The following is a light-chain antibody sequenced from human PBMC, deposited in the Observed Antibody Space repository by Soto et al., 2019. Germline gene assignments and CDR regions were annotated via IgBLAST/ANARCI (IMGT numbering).Light chain of an antibody. CDR2: LGS. CDR3: AQGLATPFT. V-gene: IGKV2-28*01. Sequence: EIVLTQSPLSLPFTPGEPASISCRSSHNLLHSNGYNYLNWYLQKPGQSPQLLIYLGSNRASGVPDRFSGSGSGTDFTLTINRVEAEDVGLYFCAQGLATPFTFGGGTKVDIK. CDR1: HNLLHSNGYNY. J-gene: IGKJ4*01.